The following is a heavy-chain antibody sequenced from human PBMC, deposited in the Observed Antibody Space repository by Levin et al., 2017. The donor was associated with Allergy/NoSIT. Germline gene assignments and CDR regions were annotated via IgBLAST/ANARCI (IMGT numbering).Heavy chain of an antibody. CDR3: ARISGDCSSTSCYDYLDH. CDR1: GFTFSSYA. V-gene: IGHV3-30-3*01. D-gene: IGHD2-2*01. Sequence: GESLKISCAASGFTFSSYAMHWVRQAPGKGLEWVAVISYDGSRKYYGDFVKGRFTVSRDNFMNTLYLQLNSLRPEDTAVYYCARISGDCSSTSCYDYLDHWGQGTLVTVSS. CDR2: ISYDGSRK. J-gene: IGHJ4*02.